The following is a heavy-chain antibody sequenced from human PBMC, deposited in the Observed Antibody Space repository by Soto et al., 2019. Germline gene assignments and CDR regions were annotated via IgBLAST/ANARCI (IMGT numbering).Heavy chain of an antibody. J-gene: IGHJ3*02. CDR2: INAIGGST. V-gene: IGHV3-23*01. CDR3: ARGERGVLEI. D-gene: IGHD1-1*01. CDR1: GLPVSSHG. Sequence: EVQLLESGGGLAQPGGSLRLSCVVSGLPVSSHGMSWVRQATGKGLEWVSGINAIGGSTYYADSAKGRFTIPIDSSEYTLYLQMNSLGVEVTAVYFCARGERGVLEIWGQGTMVTVSS.